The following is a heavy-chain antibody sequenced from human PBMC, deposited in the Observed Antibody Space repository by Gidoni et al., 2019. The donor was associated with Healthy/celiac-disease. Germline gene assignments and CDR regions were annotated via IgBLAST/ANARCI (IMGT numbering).Heavy chain of an antibody. CDR1: GYTFPSYG. Sequence: QVQLVQSGAEVKKPGASVKVSCKASGYTFPSYGISWVRQAPGQGLEWMGWIRSYNGNTNYAQKLQGRVTMTTDTSTSTAYMELRSLRSDDTAVYYCARDQAYDSSGYYSRSLRYFDLWGRGTLVTVSS. V-gene: IGHV1-18*01. CDR2: IRSYNGNT. D-gene: IGHD3-22*01. J-gene: IGHJ2*01. CDR3: ARDQAYDSSGYYSRSLRYFDL.